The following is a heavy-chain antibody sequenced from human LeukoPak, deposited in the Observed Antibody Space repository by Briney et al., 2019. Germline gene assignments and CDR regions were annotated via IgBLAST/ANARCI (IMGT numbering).Heavy chain of an antibody. D-gene: IGHD3-22*01. CDR1: GFTFSSYS. CDR2: ISSSSSYI. CDR3: ASFYYYDSSGYYENYFDY. J-gene: IGHJ4*02. V-gene: IGHV3-21*01. Sequence: PGGSLRLSCAASGFTFSSYSMNWVRQAPGKGLEWVSSISSSSSYIYYADSVKGRFTISRDNAKNSLYLQMNSLRAEGTAVYYCASFYYYDSSGYYENYFDYWGQGTLVTVSS.